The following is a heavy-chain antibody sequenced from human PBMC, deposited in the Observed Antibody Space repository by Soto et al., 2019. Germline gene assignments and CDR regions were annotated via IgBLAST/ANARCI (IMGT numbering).Heavy chain of an antibody. CDR1: GASISSGEYA. CDR3: ARADQNNDYYFDH. J-gene: IGHJ4*02. V-gene: IGHV4-30-2*01. D-gene: IGHD3-16*01. CDR2: IYNNGGS. Sequence: PSETLSLTCVVSGASISSGEYAWNWVRQPPGKGLEWLGYIYNNGGSYYNPSLKSRVSISLDRSKNHFSLRLDSVTAADTALYFCARADQNNDYYFDHWGQGTLVTVSS.